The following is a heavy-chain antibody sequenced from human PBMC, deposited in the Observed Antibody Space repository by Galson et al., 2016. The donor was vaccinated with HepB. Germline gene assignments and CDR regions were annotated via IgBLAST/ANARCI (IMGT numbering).Heavy chain of an antibody. D-gene: IGHD3-10*01. CDR3: AREGGVTMVQGVVIQQNPFDY. Sequence: SVKVSCKASGYTFTDHYIHWVRQAPGQGLEWMGWMHPVSGGTYCAQRFQDRVTMTRDTSVSTAYMELSRLTSDDTAMYYCAREGGVTMVQGVVIQQNPFDYWGQGTPVTVSS. CDR1: GYTFTDHY. J-gene: IGHJ4*02. V-gene: IGHV1-2*02. CDR2: MHPVSGGT.